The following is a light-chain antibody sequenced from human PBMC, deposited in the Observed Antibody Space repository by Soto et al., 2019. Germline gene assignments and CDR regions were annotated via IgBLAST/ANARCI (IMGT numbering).Light chain of an antibody. J-gene: IGKJ5*01. Sequence: ILLTHSPSTLSLSPGEISTLSFRASQSVSIYLAWYQQRPGQAPRLLIYDASNRATGIPARFSGSGSGTDFTLTISSLEPEDFAVYYCQQRSNWPPITFGQGTRLEIK. CDR1: QSVSIY. CDR2: DAS. V-gene: IGKV3-11*01. CDR3: QQRSNWPPIT.